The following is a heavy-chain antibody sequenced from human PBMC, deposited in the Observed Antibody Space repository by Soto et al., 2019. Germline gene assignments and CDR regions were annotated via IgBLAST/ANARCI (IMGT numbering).Heavy chain of an antibody. V-gene: IGHV3-30*01. Sequence: QVQLVESGGGVVQPGRSLRLSCAASGFTLSKFVMHWVRQAPGKGLDWLAVTSNDGINTYYAASVKGRFTISRDNSMNMVYLQRNSLRDEDTALYYCARGNLDVWGQGTTVIVSS. D-gene: IGHD1-1*01. CDR3: ARGNLDV. CDR2: TSNDGINT. J-gene: IGHJ6*02. CDR1: GFTLSKFV.